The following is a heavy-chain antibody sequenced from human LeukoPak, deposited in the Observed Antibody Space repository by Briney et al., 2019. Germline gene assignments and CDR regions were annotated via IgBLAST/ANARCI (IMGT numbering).Heavy chain of an antibody. CDR2: IYYNGST. J-gene: IGHJ4*02. CDR1: GYSISSGIY. D-gene: IGHD5-18*01. CDR3: ARAGYIYGYCFDY. V-gene: IGHV4-61*01. Sequence: SETLSLTCDVSGYSISSGIYWAWFRQPPGKGRGWFGYIYYNGSTNYNPSLKSRVTISVDTSKNQFSLKLSSVTAADTAVYYCARAGYIYGYCFDYWGQGTLVTVSS.